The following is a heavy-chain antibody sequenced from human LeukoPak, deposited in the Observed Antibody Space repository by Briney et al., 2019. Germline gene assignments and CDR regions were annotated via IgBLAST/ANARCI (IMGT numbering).Heavy chain of an antibody. Sequence: SETLSLTCTVSGGSISSSSYYWGWIRQPPGKGLEWIGTIYYSGSTYYNPSLKSRVTISVDTSKNQFSLKLSSVTAADTAMYYCARHGRRDTVTRSWFDPWGQGTLVTVSS. CDR3: ARHGRRDTVTRSWFDP. D-gene: IGHD4-17*01. V-gene: IGHV4-39*07. CDR2: IYYSGST. J-gene: IGHJ5*02. CDR1: GGSISSSSYY.